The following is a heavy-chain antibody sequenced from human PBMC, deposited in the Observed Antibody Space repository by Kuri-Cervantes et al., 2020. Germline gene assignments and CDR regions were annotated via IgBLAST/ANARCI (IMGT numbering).Heavy chain of an antibody. CDR3: ARESYSYALFDY. CDR2: ISYDGSNK. D-gene: IGHD5-18*01. CDR1: GFTFSSYA. J-gene: IGHJ4*02. V-gene: IGHV3-30-3*01. Sequence: GESLKISCAASGFTFSSYAMHWVRQAPGKGLEWVAVISYDGSNKYYADSVKGRFTISRDNSKNTLYLQMNSLRAEDTAVYYCARESYSYALFDYWGQGTRVTVSS.